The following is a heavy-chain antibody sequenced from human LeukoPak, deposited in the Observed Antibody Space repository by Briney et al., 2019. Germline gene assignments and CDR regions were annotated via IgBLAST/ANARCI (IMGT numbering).Heavy chain of an antibody. Sequence: GGSLRLSCAASGFTFSTYYMNWVRRAPGKGLEWVSFITGSSSYIYYTDSVKGRFTISRDNAKNSLFLQMNSQRDEDTAVYYCASGFSSSLYFDYWGQGTLVTVSS. CDR3: ASGFSSSLYFDY. J-gene: IGHJ4*02. V-gene: IGHV3-21*01. CDR2: ITGSSSYI. CDR1: GFTFSTYY. D-gene: IGHD6-6*01.